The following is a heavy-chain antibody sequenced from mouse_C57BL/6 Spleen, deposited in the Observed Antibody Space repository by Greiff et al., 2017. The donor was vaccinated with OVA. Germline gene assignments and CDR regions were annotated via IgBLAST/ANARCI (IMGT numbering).Heavy chain of an antibody. CDR3: ARLVTGRYYFDY. CDR1: GYTFTNYW. CDR2: IYPGGGYT. V-gene: IGHV1-63*01. J-gene: IGHJ2*01. D-gene: IGHD2-2*01. Sequence: QVQLQQSGAELVRPGTSVKMSCKASGYTFTNYWIGWAKQRPGHGLEWIGDIYPGGGYTNYNEKFKGKATLTADKSSSTSYMQFSSLTSEDSAIYSCARLVTGRYYFDYWGQGTTLTVSS.